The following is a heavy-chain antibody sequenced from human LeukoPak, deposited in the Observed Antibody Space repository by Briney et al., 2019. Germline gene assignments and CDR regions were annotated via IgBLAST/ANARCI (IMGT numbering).Heavy chain of an antibody. J-gene: IGHJ6*02. D-gene: IGHD3-22*01. CDR2: INHSGST. CDR1: GGSFSGYY. V-gene: IGHV4-34*01. CDR3: ARRAEITMIVVATRGMDV. Sequence: PSETLSLTCAVYGGSFSGYYWSWIRQPPGKGLEWIGEINHSGSTNYNPSLKSRVTISVDTSKNQFSLKLSSVTAADTAVYYCARRAEITMIVVATRGMDVWGQGTTVTVSS.